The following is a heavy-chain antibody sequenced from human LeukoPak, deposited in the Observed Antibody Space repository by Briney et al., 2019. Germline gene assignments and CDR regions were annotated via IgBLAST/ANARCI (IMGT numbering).Heavy chain of an antibody. D-gene: IGHD1-26*01. V-gene: IGHV1-18*01. CDR1: GFTFSSYA. Sequence: GGSLRLSCAASGFTFSSYAMSWVRQAPGQGLEWMGWISAYNGNTNYAQKLQGRVTMTTDTSTSTAYMELRSLRSDDTAVYYCARDQWELLNGNDYWGQGTLVTVSS. J-gene: IGHJ4*02. CDR2: ISAYNGNT. CDR3: ARDQWELLNGNDY.